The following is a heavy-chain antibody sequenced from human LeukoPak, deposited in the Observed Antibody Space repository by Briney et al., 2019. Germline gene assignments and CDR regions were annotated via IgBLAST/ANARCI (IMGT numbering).Heavy chain of an antibody. D-gene: IGHD3-22*01. Sequence: ASVKVSCKASGYTFTGYYMHWVRQAPGQGLEWMGWINPNSGGTNYAQKFQGRVTMTRDTFISTAYMELSRLRSDDTAVYYCARDQISIYDSSGYYYRHWGQGTLGTVSS. J-gene: IGHJ4*02. V-gene: IGHV1-2*02. CDR1: GYTFTGYY. CDR2: INPNSGGT. CDR3: ARDQISIYDSSGYYYRH.